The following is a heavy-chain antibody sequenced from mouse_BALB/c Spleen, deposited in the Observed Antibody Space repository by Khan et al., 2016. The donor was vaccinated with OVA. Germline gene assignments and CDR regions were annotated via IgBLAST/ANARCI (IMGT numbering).Heavy chain of an antibody. D-gene: IGHD2-4*01. CDR2: IWSAGST. CDR3: ARRGYDYGRGALFAY. CDR1: GFSLSNYS. J-gene: IGHJ3*01. Sequence: QVQLKQSGPGLVQPSQSLSITCTVSGFSLSNYSVHWVRQSPGKGLEWLGVIWSAGSTDYNAALISRLTISKDNSRSQVFFKMNSLQPNDTAIYSCARRGYDYGRGALFAYWGQGTLVTVSA. V-gene: IGHV2-2*02.